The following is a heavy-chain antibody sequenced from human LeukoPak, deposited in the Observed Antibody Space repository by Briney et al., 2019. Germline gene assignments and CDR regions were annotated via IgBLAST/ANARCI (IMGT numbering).Heavy chain of an antibody. V-gene: IGHV1-46*01. CDR1: GYTFTSYY. Sequence: ASVKDSCKASGYTFTSYYMHWVRQAAGQGLEWMGIINTSDGSTSYAQKFQGRVTMTRDTSTSTVHMELSSLRSEDTAVYYCARERYYDILTGYYLSYYYYYYGMDLWGQGTTVTVSS. CDR2: INTSDGST. J-gene: IGHJ6*02. D-gene: IGHD3-9*01. CDR3: ARERYYDILTGYYLSYYYYYYGMDL.